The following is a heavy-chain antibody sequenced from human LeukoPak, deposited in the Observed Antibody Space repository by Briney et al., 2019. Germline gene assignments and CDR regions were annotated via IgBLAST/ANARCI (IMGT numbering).Heavy chain of an antibody. D-gene: IGHD3-10*01. Sequence: GGSVRLSCVASGFSFSDSVIHWVRRARGKGLEWVAVISHDVKTTYYADSAKGRFTISRDNSRNTVFLQMNRLRPEDTAVYYCVKEAYYGWGSSPTFYFDYWGQGTRVTVSS. V-gene: IGHV3-30*04. CDR1: GFSFSDSV. CDR3: VKEAYYGWGSSPTFYFDY. CDR2: ISHDVKTT. J-gene: IGHJ4*02.